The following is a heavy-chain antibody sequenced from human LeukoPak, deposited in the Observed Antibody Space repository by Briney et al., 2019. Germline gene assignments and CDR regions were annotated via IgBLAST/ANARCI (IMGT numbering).Heavy chain of an antibody. D-gene: IGHD4-23*01. J-gene: IGHJ4*02. CDR3: ASSHSTVVSTFDY. CDR2: IYYSGST. Sequence: SETLSLTCTVSGGSISSSSYYWGWIRQPPGKGLEWIGSIYYSGSTYYNPSLKSRVTISVDTSKNQFSLKLSSVTAADTAVYYCASSHSTVVSTFDYWGQGTLVTVSS. V-gene: IGHV4-39*01. CDR1: GGSISSSSYY.